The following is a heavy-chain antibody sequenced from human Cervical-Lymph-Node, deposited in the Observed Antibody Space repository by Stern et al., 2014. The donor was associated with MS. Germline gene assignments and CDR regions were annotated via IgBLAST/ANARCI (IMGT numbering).Heavy chain of an antibody. CDR3: ARDSDYENSYAMDV. CDR2: LIPLFGTA. D-gene: IGHD5-12*01. CDR1: GGSLTNYG. J-gene: IGHJ6*02. Sequence: VQLEESGAEVKKPGSSVKVSCKASGGSLTNYGFSWVRQAPGQGLEWLGGLIPLFGTANYAQKFQGRVTLTADNSTSTVYMELSSLTSEDTAVYFCARDSDYENSYAMDVWGQGTTVTVSS. V-gene: IGHV1-69*06.